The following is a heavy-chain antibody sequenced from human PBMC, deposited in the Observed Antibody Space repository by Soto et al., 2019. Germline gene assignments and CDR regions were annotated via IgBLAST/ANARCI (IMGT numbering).Heavy chain of an antibody. CDR2: IVVGSGNT. D-gene: IGHD2-15*01. CDR1: GFTFTSSA. Sequence: SVKVSCKASGFTFTSSAMQWVRQARGQRLEWIGWIVVGSGNTNYAQKFQERVTITGDMSTSTAYMELSSLRSEDTAVYYCAADLDVVVVADKPFDPWGQGTLVTVSS. V-gene: IGHV1-58*02. J-gene: IGHJ5*02. CDR3: AADLDVVVVADKPFDP.